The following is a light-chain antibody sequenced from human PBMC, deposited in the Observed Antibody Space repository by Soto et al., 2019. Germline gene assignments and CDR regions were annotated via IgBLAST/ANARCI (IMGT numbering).Light chain of an antibody. J-gene: IGKJ5*01. Sequence: DIQMTQSPSSVSASVGDRVTITCRASQGISNWLAWYQQKPGKAPKLLIYGASSLQGGVPSRFSGSGSGTDFTLTISSLQPEDFAIYYFQQANSVPPITFGQGTRLEIK. CDR2: GAS. CDR1: QGISNW. V-gene: IGKV1-12*01. CDR3: QQANSVPPIT.